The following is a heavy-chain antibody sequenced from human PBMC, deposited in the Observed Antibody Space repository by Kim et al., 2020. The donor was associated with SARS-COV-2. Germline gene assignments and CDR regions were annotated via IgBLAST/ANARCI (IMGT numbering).Heavy chain of an antibody. CDR1: GYTFTGYY. J-gene: IGHJ6*02. CDR2: INPNSGGT. V-gene: IGHV1-2*06. CDR3: ARDMSGGSYYGVGYYYGMDV. D-gene: IGHD1-26*01. Sequence: ASVKVSCKASGYTFTGYYMHWVRQAPGQGLEWMGRINPNSGGTNYAQKFQGRVTMTRDTSISTAYMELSRLRSDDTAVYYCARDMSGGSYYGVGYYYGMDVWGQGTPVTVSS.